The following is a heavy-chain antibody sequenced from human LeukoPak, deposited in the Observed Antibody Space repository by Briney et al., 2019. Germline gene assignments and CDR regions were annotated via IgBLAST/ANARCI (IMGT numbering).Heavy chain of an antibody. V-gene: IGHV3-30-3*01. CDR1: GFTFSSSA. CDR2: ISYDGSNK. Sequence: GRSLRLSCAASGFTFSSSAMHWVRQAPDKGLEWVAVISYDGSNKYYADSVKGRFTISRDNSKNTLYLQMNSLRADDTAVYYCARDRDSSGWYEGFDYWGQGALVTVSS. D-gene: IGHD6-19*01. J-gene: IGHJ4*02. CDR3: ARDRDSSGWYEGFDY.